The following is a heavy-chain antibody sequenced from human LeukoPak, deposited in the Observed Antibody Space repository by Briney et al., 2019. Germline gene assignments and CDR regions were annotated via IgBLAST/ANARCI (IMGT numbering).Heavy chain of an antibody. CDR2: INPSGGST. D-gene: IGHD4-23*01. V-gene: IGHV1-46*01. CDR3: ARVLDYGGRPYYFDY. J-gene: IGHJ4*02. Sequence: ASVKVSCKASGYTFTSYYMHWVRQAPGQGLEWMGIINPSGGSTSYAQKFQGRVTMTRDMSTSTVYMELSSLRSEDTAVYYCARVLDYGGRPYYFDYWGQGTLVTVSS. CDR1: GYTFTSYY.